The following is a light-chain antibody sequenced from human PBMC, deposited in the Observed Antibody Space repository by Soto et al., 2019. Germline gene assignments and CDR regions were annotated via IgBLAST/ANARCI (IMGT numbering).Light chain of an antibody. CDR2: KTS. CDR3: LQYNSLYT. CDR1: QRLSGW. J-gene: IGKJ2*01. V-gene: IGKV1-5*03. Sequence: DIQMTQSPSTLSASVGDRVTITCRASQRLSGWLAWYQQKPGKAPRLLIQKTSSLESGVPSRFSGSGSGTEFPLTISSLQPDDSATYYCLQYNSLYTFGQGTKLDIK.